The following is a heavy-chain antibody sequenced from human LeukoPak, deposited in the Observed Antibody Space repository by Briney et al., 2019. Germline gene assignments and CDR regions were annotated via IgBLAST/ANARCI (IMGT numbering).Heavy chain of an antibody. CDR1: GYTFTSYD. CDR2: MNPNSGNT. V-gene: IGHV1-8*03. Sequence: GASVKVSCKASGYTFTSYDINWVRQATGQGLGWMGWMNPNSGNTGYAQKFQGRVTITRNTSISTAYMELSSLRSEDTAVYYCARVPSARANRFNHWFDPWGQGTLVTVSS. J-gene: IGHJ5*02. CDR3: ARVPSARANRFNHWFDP. D-gene: IGHD1-14*01.